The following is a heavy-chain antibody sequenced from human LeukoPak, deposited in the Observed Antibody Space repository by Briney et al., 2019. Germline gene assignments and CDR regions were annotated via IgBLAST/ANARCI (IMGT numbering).Heavy chain of an antibody. V-gene: IGHV1-8*01. Sequence: ASVKVSCKASGYTFTNYDIHWVRQATGQGPEWVAWINPNRGNTASAQKFQGRITVSRNTSTSTTYMELGSLRSDDTAVYYCARGLFVDYEKYDTFDIWGQGTKVTVAS. J-gene: IGHJ3*02. CDR1: GYTFTNYD. CDR3: ARGLFVDYEKYDTFDI. D-gene: IGHD4-17*01. CDR2: INPNRGNT.